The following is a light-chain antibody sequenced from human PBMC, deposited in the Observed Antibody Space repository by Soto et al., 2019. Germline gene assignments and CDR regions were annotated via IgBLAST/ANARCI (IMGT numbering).Light chain of an antibody. J-gene: IGLJ2*01. CDR2: EVN. CDR3: SSYAGSNNVL. Sequence: ALAQPPSASGSPGQSVTISCTGTSSDVGGYNSVSWYQQHPGKAPKLMIYEVNKRPSGVPDRFSGSKSGNTASLTVSGLQADDEAAYYCSSYAGSNNVLFGGGTKVTVL. CDR1: SSDVGGYNS. V-gene: IGLV2-8*01.